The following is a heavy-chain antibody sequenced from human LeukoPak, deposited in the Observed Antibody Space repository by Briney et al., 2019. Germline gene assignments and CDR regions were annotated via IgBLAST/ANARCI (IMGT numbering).Heavy chain of an antibody. CDR1: GSSISNDY. CDR3: ARDFGTMIDWFDP. Sequence: SETLSLTCPVSGSSISNDYWSWIRQPAGKRLEWIGHIYSSGSTNYNPSPKSGVTMSVDTSKNQFSLKLSSVTAADTAIYYCARDFGTMIDWFDPWGQGTLVTVSS. D-gene: IGHD3-22*01. CDR2: IYSSGST. J-gene: IGHJ5*02. V-gene: IGHV4-4*07.